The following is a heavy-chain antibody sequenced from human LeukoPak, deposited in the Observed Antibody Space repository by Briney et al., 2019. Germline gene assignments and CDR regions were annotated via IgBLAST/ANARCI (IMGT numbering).Heavy chain of an antibody. CDR2: INHSGST. J-gene: IGHJ5*02. D-gene: IGHD6-6*01. V-gene: IGHV4-34*01. CDR3: ARASFIAARPYDP. CDR1: GGSFSGYY. Sequence: SETLSLTCAVYGGSFSGYYWSWICQPPGKGLEWIGEINHSGSTNYNPSLKSRVTISVDTSKNQFSLKLSSVTAADTAVYYCARASFIAARPYDPWGQGTLVTVSS.